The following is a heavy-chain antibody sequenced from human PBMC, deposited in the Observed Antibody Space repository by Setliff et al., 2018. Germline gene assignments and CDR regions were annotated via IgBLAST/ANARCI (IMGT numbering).Heavy chain of an antibody. D-gene: IGHD2-2*01. CDR1: GYTFTSYD. CDR2: ISAYNGYI. J-gene: IGHJ4*02. V-gene: IGHV1-18*01. Sequence: ASVKVSCKASGYTFTSYDINWVRQATGQGLEWMGWISAYNGYIVYAQKFQGRVTMTTDTSTTTAYMEVRSLRSDDTAVYYCARDRKEIVVKPPAASLDYWGQGTQVTVSS. CDR3: ARDRKEIVVKPPAASLDY.